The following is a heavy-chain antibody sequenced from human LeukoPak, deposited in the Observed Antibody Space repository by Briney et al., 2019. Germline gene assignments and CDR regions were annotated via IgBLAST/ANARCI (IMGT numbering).Heavy chain of an antibody. Sequence: GGSLRLSCAASGFTFSSYAMSWVRQAPGKGLEWVANIKQDGSEKYYVDSVKGRFTISRDNAKNSPYLQMNSLRAEDTAVYYCARGLGLDYWGQGTLVTVSS. D-gene: IGHD3-16*01. CDR3: ARGLGLDY. V-gene: IGHV3-7*01. CDR1: GFTFSSYA. J-gene: IGHJ4*02. CDR2: IKQDGSEK.